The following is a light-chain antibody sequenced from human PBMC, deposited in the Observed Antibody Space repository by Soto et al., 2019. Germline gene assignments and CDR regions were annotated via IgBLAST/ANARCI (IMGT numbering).Light chain of an antibody. CDR2: GAS. V-gene: IGKV3-15*01. CDR1: QSVSSN. CDR3: QQYNNWPPWT. J-gene: IGKJ1*01. Sequence: EIVMTQSPATLSVSPGERATLSCRASQSVSSNLAWYQQKPGQVPRLLIYGASTRATGIPARFSGSGSGTDFTLTISSLQSEDFAVYYCQQYNNWPPWTFGQGNKVEVK.